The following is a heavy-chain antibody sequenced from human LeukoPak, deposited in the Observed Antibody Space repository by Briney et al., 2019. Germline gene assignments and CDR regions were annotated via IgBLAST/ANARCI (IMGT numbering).Heavy chain of an antibody. Sequence: TGGSLRLSCAASGFTFGGYYMIWIRQAQAQGQERESYISSSGSTKYYADPVKGRFTISRDNAKNSQYLQRICSVAAAEAGDYCANLCGSGSSHNDFDIWGQGTMVTVSS. J-gene: IGHJ3*02. CDR2: ISSSGSTK. CDR1: GFTFGGYY. V-gene: IGHV3-11*04. CDR3: ANLCGSGSSHNDFDI. D-gene: IGHD3-10*01.